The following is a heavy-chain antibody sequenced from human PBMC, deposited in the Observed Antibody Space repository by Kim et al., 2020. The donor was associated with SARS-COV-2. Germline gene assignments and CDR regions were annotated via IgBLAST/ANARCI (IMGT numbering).Heavy chain of an antibody. D-gene: IGHD1-7*01. CDR2: INHSGST. CDR1: GGSFSGYY. Sequence: SETLSLTCAVYGGSFSGYYWSWIRQPPGKGLEWIGEINHSGSTNYNPSLKSRVTISVDTSKNQFSLKLSSVTAADTAVYYCARAPGNPPYWNYVRGYFDYWGQGTLVTVSS. V-gene: IGHV4-34*01. CDR3: ARAPGNPPYWNYVRGYFDY. J-gene: IGHJ4*02.